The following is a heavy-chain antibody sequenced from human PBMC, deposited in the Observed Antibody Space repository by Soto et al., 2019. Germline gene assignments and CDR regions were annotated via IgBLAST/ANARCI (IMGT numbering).Heavy chain of an antibody. Sequence: GASVEVSCKASGGTFSSYAIHWVRQAPGQGLEWMGGIIPMYGPAKYAQRFQGRVTITADESTTTVYMELTSLTSQDTAVYYCARVTSMVRGVIDNWFDPWGHGTLVTVSS. D-gene: IGHD3-10*01. CDR3: ARVTSMVRGVIDNWFDP. V-gene: IGHV1-69*13. J-gene: IGHJ5*02. CDR1: GGTFSSYA. CDR2: IIPMYGPA.